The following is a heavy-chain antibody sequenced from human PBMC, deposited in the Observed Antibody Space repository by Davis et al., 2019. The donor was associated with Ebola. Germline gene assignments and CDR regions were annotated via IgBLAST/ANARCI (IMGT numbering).Heavy chain of an antibody. V-gene: IGHV3-21*01. CDR1: GFTFSSYS. Sequence: PGGSLRLSCAASGFTFSSYSMNWVRQAPGKGLEWVSSISSSSSYIYYADSVKGRFTISRDNAKNSLYLQMNSLRAEDTAVYYCARDGGYLEWLFDAFDIWGQGTMVTVSS. CDR3: ARDGGYLEWLFDAFDI. J-gene: IGHJ3*02. D-gene: IGHD3-3*01. CDR2: ISSSSSYI.